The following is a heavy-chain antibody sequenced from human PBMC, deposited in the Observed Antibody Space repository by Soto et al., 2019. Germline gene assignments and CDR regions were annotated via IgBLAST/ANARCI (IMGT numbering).Heavy chain of an antibody. V-gene: IGHV3-30*18. J-gene: IGHJ4*02. Sequence: ESGGGVVQPGRSLRLSCAASGFIFTTYGMHWVRQAPGKGLEWVADISSDGKDKYYAESVKGRFTISRDNSKNTVYLQMNSLRPEDTAVYYCAKGRGTYGGAYDYWGQGTLVAVSS. CDR1: GFIFTTYG. CDR2: ISSDGKDK. D-gene: IGHD1-26*01. CDR3: AKGRGTYGGAYDY.